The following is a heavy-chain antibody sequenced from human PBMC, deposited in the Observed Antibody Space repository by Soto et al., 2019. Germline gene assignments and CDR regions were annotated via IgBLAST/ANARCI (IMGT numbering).Heavy chain of an antibody. CDR2: ISWNSGNI. D-gene: IGHD5-18*01. CDR3: VRSKGGYSYGTPFDY. J-gene: IGHJ4*02. V-gene: IGHV3-9*01. Sequence: PGGSLRLSCAASGFTFDDYAMHWVRQAPWKGLEWVSSISWNSGNIGYADSVKGRFTTSRDNAKNSLYLQMNSLRPEDTALYYCVRSKGGYSYGTPFDYWGQGTLVTVSS. CDR1: GFTFDDYA.